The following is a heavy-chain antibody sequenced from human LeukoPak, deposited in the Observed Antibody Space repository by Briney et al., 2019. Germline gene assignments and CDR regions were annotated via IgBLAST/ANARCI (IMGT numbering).Heavy chain of an antibody. CDR1: GASISSYY. Sequence: SETLSLTCTVSGASISSYYWSWIRQPPGKGLEWTGYIYYSGSTNYNPSLKSRVSISLDTSKNQFSLNLFSVTAADTAVYYCARAFELGDYFDYWGQGTLVTVSS. J-gene: IGHJ4*02. CDR3: ARAFELGDYFDY. V-gene: IGHV4-59*01. D-gene: IGHD7-27*01. CDR2: IYYSGST.